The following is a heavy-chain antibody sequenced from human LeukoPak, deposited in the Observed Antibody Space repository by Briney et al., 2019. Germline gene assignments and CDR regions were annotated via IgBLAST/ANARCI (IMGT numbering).Heavy chain of an antibody. D-gene: IGHD2-2*01. CDR3: ARGGTYCFDGCYGTNL. CDR1: GFPFSSYA. Sequence: GGSLRLSCTASGFPFSSYAMNWVRPAPGKGLEWVSFIGNSPSATYYADSVKGRFNIYRDNAKNSLYLQMSSLRDEDTAVYYCARGGTYCFDGCYGTNLWGQGTLVTVSS. J-gene: IGHJ5*02. V-gene: IGHV3-21*06. CDR2: IGNSPSAT.